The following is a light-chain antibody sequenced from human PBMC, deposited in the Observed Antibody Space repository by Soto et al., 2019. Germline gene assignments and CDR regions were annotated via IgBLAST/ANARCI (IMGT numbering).Light chain of an antibody. V-gene: IGKV3-15*01. Sequence: EIVMTQSPATLSVSPGESATLSCRASQSVNSYLAWYQQKPGQAPRLLIYGASTRATAIPARFSGSGSGTEFTLPISSLQSEDFAVYYCLQYNNWPPATFGQGTRLEI. CDR1: QSVNSY. J-gene: IGKJ5*01. CDR3: LQYNNWPPAT. CDR2: GAS.